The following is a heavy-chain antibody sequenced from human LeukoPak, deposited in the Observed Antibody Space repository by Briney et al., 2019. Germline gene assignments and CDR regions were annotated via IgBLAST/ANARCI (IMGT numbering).Heavy chain of an antibody. D-gene: IGHD3-3*01. CDR1: AYTFTAYY. J-gene: IGHJ5*02. Sequence: GASVKVSCKTSAYTFTAYYMHWVRLAPGQGLEWMGWINPNTGVTSYPQSFQGRVTMTRDTSISTAYMELTNLRSDDTAVYYRARDTSSWYDHWGQGTLVTVSS. CDR2: INPNTGVT. V-gene: IGHV1-2*02. CDR3: ARDTSSWYDH.